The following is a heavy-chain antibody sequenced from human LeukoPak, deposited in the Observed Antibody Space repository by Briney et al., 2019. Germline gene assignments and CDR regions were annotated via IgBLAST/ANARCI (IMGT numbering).Heavy chain of an antibody. CDR3: ARLSCSGGSCYPHY. CDR2: ISSSGNYI. D-gene: IGHD2-15*01. J-gene: IGHJ4*02. Sequence: GGSLRLSCTASGFTFISYTMNWVRQAPGKGLEWVSSISSSGNYIYYADSVRGRFTISRDNAKNSLYLQMNSLRAEDTAVYYCARLSCSGGSCYPHYWGQGTLVTVSS. V-gene: IGHV3-21*01. CDR1: GFTFISYT.